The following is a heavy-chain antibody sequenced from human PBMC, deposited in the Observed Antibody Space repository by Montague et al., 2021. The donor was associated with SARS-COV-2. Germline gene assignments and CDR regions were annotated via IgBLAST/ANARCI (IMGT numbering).Heavy chain of an antibody. D-gene: IGHD6-25*01. Sequence: SETLSLTCTVSGSSITSYYWRWIRHAPGKGLEWISYIYSSGSASYYPSLTSRVTMSVDKSTNQFSLRLNSVTAADTAVYYCTRVFRGQRLAFDFWGQGALVIVSS. CDR1: GSSITSYY. J-gene: IGHJ4*02. CDR2: IYSSGSA. CDR3: TRVFRGQRLAFDF. V-gene: IGHV4-59*08.